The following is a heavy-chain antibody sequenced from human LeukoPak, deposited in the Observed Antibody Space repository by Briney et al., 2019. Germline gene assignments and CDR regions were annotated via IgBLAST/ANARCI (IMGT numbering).Heavy chain of an antibody. CDR2: INPNSGGT. CDR3: ARWQPSYYYYYMDV. CDR1: GYTFTGYY. V-gene: IGHV1-2*02. J-gene: IGHJ6*03. Sequence: GASVKVSCKASGYTFTGYYMHWVRQAPGQGLEWMGWINPNSGGTNYAQKFQGRVTMTRDTSISTAYMELSRLRSDDTAVYYCARWQPSYYYYYMDVWGKGTTVTVSS. D-gene: IGHD6-13*01.